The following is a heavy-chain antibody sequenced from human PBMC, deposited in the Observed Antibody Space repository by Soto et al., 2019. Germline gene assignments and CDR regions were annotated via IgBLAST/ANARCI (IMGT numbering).Heavy chain of an antibody. V-gene: IGHV3-23*01. CDR1: GFTFSNYA. CDR2: ISGSGGST. J-gene: IGHJ4*02. CDR3: AKDQGSSWYEIDY. D-gene: IGHD6-13*01. Sequence: EVQLLESGGGLLQPGGSLRLSCEASGFTFSNYAVTWVAKAPGKGREWVSTISGSGGSTYYADSVKGRFTISRDNSKNTLYLQMNSLRAEDTAVYYCAKDQGSSWYEIDYWGQGTLVTVSS.